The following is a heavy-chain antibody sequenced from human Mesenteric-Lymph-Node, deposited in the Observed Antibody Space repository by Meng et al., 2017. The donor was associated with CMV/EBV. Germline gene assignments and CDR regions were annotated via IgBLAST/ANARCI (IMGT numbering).Heavy chain of an antibody. CDR1: GFTFSNAW. D-gene: IGHD6-19*01. J-gene: IGHJ4*02. Sequence: GESLKISCAASGFTFSNAWMSWVRQAPGKGLEWVGRIKSKTDGGTTDYAAPVKGRFTISRDNAKNSLYLQMNSLRDEDTAVYYCARDLPGSGWLGYWGQGTLVTVSS. CDR2: IKSKTDGGTT. CDR3: ARDLPGSGWLGY. V-gene: IGHV3-15*01.